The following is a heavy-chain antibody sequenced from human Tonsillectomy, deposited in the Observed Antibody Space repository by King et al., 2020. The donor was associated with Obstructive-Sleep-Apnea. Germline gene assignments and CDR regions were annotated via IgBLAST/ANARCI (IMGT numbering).Heavy chain of an antibody. D-gene: IGHD1-26*01. CDR2: ISYDGSNK. CDR3: AGTSVEWELRVYGMDV. J-gene: IGHJ6*02. V-gene: IGHV3-30*04. CDR1: GFTFSSYA. Sequence: VQLVESGGGVVQPGRSLRLSCAASGFTFSSYAMHWVRQAPGKGLEWVAFISYDGSNKYYADSVKGRFTISRDNSKNTLYLQMNSLRAEDTAVYYCAGTSVEWELRVYGMDVWGQGTTVTVSS.